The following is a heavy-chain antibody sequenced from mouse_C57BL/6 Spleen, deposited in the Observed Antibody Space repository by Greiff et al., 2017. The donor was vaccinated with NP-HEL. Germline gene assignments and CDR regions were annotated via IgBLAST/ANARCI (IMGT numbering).Heavy chain of an antibody. J-gene: IGHJ2*01. CDR1: GYTFTDYY. CDR2: INPYNGGT. CDR3: ARGRDGPLDY. V-gene: IGHV1-19*01. Sequence: EVKLMESGPVLVKPGASVKMSCKASGYTFTDYYMNWVKQSHGKSLEWIGVINPYNGGTSYNQKFKGKATLTVDKSSSTAYMELNSLTSEDSAVYYCARGRDGPLDYWGQGTTLTVSS. D-gene: IGHD1-2*01.